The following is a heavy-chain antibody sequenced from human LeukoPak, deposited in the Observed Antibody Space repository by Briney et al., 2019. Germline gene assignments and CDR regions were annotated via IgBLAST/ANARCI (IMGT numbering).Heavy chain of an antibody. CDR2: IIPIVTIT. CDR1: GDTIRNYA. Sequence: SVKVSCKASGDTIRNYAISWARQAPGQGLEWMGTIIPIVTITNYAQKFQDRVTITADKSTSTAYMELSSLRSEDTAIYYCASGYYDNSGAGRAIGGFDIWGQGTMVTVSS. V-gene: IGHV1-69*04. D-gene: IGHD3-22*01. CDR3: ASGYYDNSGAGRAIGGFDI. J-gene: IGHJ3*02.